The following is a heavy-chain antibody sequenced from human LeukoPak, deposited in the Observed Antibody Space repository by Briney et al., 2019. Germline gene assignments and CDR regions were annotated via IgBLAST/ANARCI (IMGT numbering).Heavy chain of an antibody. V-gene: IGHV3-48*01. CDR3: AREDYVWGSYRHTFDP. D-gene: IGHD3-16*02. Sequence: GGSLRLSCAASGFTFSSYSMNWVRQAPGKGLEWVSYISSSSSTIYYADSVKGRFTISRDNAKNSLYLQMNSLRAEDTAVYYCAREDYVWGSYRHTFDPWGQGTLVTVSS. CDR2: ISSSSSTI. J-gene: IGHJ5*02. CDR1: GFTFSSYS.